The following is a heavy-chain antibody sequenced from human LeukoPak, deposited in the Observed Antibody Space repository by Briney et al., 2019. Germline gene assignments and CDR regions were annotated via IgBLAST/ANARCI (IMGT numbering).Heavy chain of an antibody. Sequence: SETLSLTCTVSGYSISSGYYWGWIRHPPGKGLGWIGSIYRGGSTYYNPSLKSRVTISVDTSKNQFSLKLSSVTAADTAVYYCARGHSLEWGAFDIWGQGTMVTVSS. CDR1: GYSISSGYY. CDR2: IYRGGST. V-gene: IGHV4-38-2*02. J-gene: IGHJ3*02. D-gene: IGHD3-3*01. CDR3: ARGHSLEWGAFDI.